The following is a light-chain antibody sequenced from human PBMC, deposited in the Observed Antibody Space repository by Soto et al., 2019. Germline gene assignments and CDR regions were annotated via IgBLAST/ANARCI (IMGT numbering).Light chain of an antibody. J-gene: IGKJ1*01. CDR1: QSVSSN. Sequence: EVVLTQSPGTLSLSPGERATLSGGASQSVSSNLAWYQQKPGQGPRLLIYGASSRATGIPARFSGSGSATEFTLTISSLQSEDFAVYFCQQYNRWPLTFGQGTKVDI. CDR2: GAS. CDR3: QQYNRWPLT. V-gene: IGKV3-15*01.